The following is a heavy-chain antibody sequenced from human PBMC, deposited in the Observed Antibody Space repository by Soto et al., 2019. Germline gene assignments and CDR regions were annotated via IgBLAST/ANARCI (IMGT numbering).Heavy chain of an antibody. CDR3: AQCLLGVNYYYGMDV. Sequence: QVHLVQSGAEVKKPGASVKVSCKASGYTFTSYGITWVRQAPGQGLEWMGWISAHNGNTDYAQKLQGRVIVTRDTSTSTAYMELRSLRSEDTAVYYCAQCLLGVNYYYGMDVWGQGTTVTVSS. J-gene: IGHJ6*02. D-gene: IGHD3-16*01. CDR1: GYTFTSYG. CDR2: ISAHNGNT. V-gene: IGHV1-18*01.